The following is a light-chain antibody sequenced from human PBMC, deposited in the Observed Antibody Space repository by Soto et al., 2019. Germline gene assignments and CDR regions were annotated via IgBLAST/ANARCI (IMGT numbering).Light chain of an antibody. J-gene: IGKJ4*01. CDR3: QQYGSPPLT. CDR1: QTVSSSY. V-gene: IGKV3D-20*01. CDR2: DAS. Sequence: ENGLANKTETLSFGPGERATPSCGASQTVSSSYLAWYQLKPGLAPRLLFYDASNRAPGIPDRFSGSGSGTDFTLTISGLEPEDFAVYYCQQYGSPPLTFGGGSNVDIK.